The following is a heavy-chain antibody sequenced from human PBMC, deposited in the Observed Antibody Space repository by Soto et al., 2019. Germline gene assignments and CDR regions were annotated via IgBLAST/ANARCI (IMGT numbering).Heavy chain of an antibody. CDR1: GFTFDTFA. D-gene: IGHD5-12*01. CDR2: VWFEESDK. CDR3: ARDVGNGYTVDY. J-gene: IGHJ4*02. Sequence: QVQLVESGGGVVQPGRSLRLSCAASGFTFDTFAMHWVRHPPGKGLEWVAVVWFEESDKYYADSVQGRFTISRDNSKNTLYLQMNGLGAGDTAVYYCARDVGNGYTVDYWGQGTLVTVSS. V-gene: IGHV3-33*01.